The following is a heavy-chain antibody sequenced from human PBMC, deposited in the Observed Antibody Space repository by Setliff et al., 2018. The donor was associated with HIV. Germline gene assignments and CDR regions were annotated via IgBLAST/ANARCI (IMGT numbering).Heavy chain of an antibody. D-gene: IGHD1-26*01. V-gene: IGHV4-34*01. Sequence: SSETLSLTCAVYGGSFSGYYWSWIRQTPGKGLEWIGEINHSGSTNYNMSLWSRVTISLDASRNQFSLELISVTAADTAVYYCAGGPGTTSIDYWAQGTLVTVSS. CDR3: AGGPGTTSIDY. CDR2: INHSGST. J-gene: IGHJ4*02. CDR1: GGSFSGYY.